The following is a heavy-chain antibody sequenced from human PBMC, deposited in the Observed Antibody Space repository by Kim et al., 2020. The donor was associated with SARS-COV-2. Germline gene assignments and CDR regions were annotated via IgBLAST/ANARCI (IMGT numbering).Heavy chain of an antibody. D-gene: IGHD4-17*01. V-gene: IGHV3-48*03. J-gene: IGHJ4*01. CDR2: ISSSGSTT. CDR3: ARAEVTLARGDSYFYY. CDR1: GFTFSSYE. Sequence: GGSLRLSCAASGFTFSSYEMNWVRQAPGKGLEWVSYISSSGSTTYYADSVKGRFTISGDNAKNSLYLQMNSLRAEDTAVYYCARAEVTLARGDSYFYYWG.